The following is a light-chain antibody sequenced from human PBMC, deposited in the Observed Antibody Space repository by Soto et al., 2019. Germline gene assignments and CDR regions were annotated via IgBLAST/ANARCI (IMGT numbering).Light chain of an antibody. V-gene: IGLV2-8*01. J-gene: IGLJ1*01. Sequence: QSVLTQPPSASGSPGQSVTISCTGTSSDVGAYIFVSWYQQHPGKAPKLMIYDVNRRPPGVPDRFFGSKSGNTASLTVSGLQAEDEADYYCVSFAGATYVLGTAKKVTV. CDR3: VSFAGATYV. CDR2: DVN. CDR1: SSDVGAYIF.